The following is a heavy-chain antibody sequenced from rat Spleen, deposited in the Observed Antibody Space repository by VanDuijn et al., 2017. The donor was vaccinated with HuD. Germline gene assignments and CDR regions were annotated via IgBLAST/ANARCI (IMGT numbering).Heavy chain of an antibody. D-gene: IGHD4-4*01. V-gene: IGHV5-22*01. Sequence: EVQLVESGGGLVQPGRSMKLSCVASGFTFSDYYMAWVRQAPKKGLEWVASISYEGSSTYYGDSVKGRFTISRDNARSTLNLHMDSLRSEDTATYYCTRRGYLSDWYFDFWGPGTMVTVSS. CDR3: TRRGYLSDWYFDF. CDR2: ISYEGSST. CDR1: GFTFSDYY. J-gene: IGHJ1*01.